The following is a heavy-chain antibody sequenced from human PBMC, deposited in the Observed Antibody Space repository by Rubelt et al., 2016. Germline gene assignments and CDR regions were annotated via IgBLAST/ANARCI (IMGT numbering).Heavy chain of an antibody. J-gene: IGHJ4*02. CDR2: IYSGGTT. Sequence: GLEWVSVIYSGGTTFYADSVKGRFTISRHNSNNTVYLQMNSLRAEDTAVYYCARGGDYGDYWGQGTLVTVSS. CDR3: ARGGDYGDY. V-gene: IGHV3-53*04.